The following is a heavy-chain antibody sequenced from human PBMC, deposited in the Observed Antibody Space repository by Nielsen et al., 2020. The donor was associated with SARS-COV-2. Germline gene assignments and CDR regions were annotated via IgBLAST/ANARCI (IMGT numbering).Heavy chain of an antibody. CDR3: ARDGLTDIYYGMDV. D-gene: IGHD2-21*02. CDR1: GFTFSRYT. CDR2: ITSSSSYI. J-gene: IGHJ6*02. Sequence: GGSLRLSCAASGFTFSRYTMNWVRQAQGKGLEWVSSITSSSSYIYYADSVKGRFTISRDNAKNSLYLQMNSLRAEDTAVYYCARDGLTDIYYGMDVRGQGTTVTVSS. V-gene: IGHV3-21*01.